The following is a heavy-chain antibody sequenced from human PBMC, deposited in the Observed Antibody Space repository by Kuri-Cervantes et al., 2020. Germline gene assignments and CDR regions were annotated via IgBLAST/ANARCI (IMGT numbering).Heavy chain of an antibody. J-gene: IGHJ4*02. CDR2: ISWNSGSI. D-gene: IGHD6-6*01. CDR3: ARDHIAAHPA. Sequence: SLKISCAASGFTFDDYAMHWVRQAPGKGLEWVSGISWNSGSIGYADSVKGRFTISRDNAKNSLYLQMNSLRAEDTAVYYCARDHIAAHPAWGQGTLVTVSS. CDR1: GFTFDDYA. V-gene: IGHV3-9*01.